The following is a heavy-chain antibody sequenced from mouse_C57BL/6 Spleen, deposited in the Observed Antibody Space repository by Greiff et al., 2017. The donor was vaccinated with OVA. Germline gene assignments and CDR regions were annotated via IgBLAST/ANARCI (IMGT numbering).Heavy chain of an antibody. CDR1: GYTFTSYW. CDR2: IHPNSGST. Sequence: VQLQQPGAELVKPGATVKLSCKASGYTFTSYWMHWVKQRPGQGLEWIGMIHPNSGSTNYNEKFKSKATLTVDKSSSTAYMQLSSLTSEDSAVYYCARYDYDPYYFDYWGQGTTLTVSS. CDR3: ARYDYDPYYFDY. J-gene: IGHJ2*01. D-gene: IGHD2-4*01. V-gene: IGHV1-64*01.